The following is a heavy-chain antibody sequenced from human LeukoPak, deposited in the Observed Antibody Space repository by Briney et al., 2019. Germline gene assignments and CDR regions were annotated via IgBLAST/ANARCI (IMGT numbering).Heavy chain of an antibody. CDR1: GFIFSSYW. J-gene: IGHJ4*02. Sequence: PGGSLRLSCAASGFIFSSYWMSWVRQAPGKGLEGVANIKQEGGEKYYVDSVKGRFTISRDNAKNSLYLQMNSLRTEDTAVYYCARDFSDDSSGYYGELDYWGQGTLVTVSS. V-gene: IGHV3-7*01. D-gene: IGHD3-22*01. CDR3: ARDFSDDSSGYYGELDY. CDR2: IKQEGGEK.